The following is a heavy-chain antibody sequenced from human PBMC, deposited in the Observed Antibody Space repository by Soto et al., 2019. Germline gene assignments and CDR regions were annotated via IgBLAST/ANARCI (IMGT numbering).Heavy chain of an antibody. D-gene: IGHD3-10*01. Sequence: QVQLQESGPGLVKPSETLSLTCTVSGGSISSYHWSWIRQPPGKGLEWIGYIYYSGSTNYNPSLKSRVTISVDTSENQFSLKLSSVTAADTAVYYCARVWGGAFDIWGQGTMVTVSS. J-gene: IGHJ3*02. CDR3: ARVWGGAFDI. V-gene: IGHV4-59*01. CDR1: GGSISSYH. CDR2: IYYSGST.